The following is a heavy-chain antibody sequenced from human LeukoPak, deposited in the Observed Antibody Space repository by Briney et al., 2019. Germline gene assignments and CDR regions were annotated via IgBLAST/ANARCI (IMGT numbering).Heavy chain of an antibody. CDR3: ARQATAGTPYYFDY. V-gene: IGHV4-28*01. CDR1: GYSISSSNW. D-gene: IGHD6-13*01. J-gene: IGHJ4*02. CDR2: IYYSRST. Sequence: SETLSLTCAVSGYSISSSNWWGWIRPPPGKGLEWIGYIYYSRSTYYNPSLKSRVTMSVDTSKNQFSLKLSSVTAADTAVYYCARQATAGTPYYFDYWGQGTLVTVSS.